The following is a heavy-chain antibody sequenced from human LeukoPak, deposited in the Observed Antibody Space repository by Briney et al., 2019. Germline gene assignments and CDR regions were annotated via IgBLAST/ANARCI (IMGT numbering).Heavy chain of an antibody. J-gene: IGHJ4*02. CDR3: AKDDVWSGLLFDY. CDR2: IRYDGSNK. V-gene: IGHV3-30*02. D-gene: IGHD3-3*01. CDR1: GFTFSSYG. Sequence: PGGSLRLSCAASGFTFSSYGMHWVRQAPGKGLEWVAFIRYDGSNKYYADSVKGRFTISRDNSKNTLYLQMNSLRAEDTAVYYCAKDDVWSGLLFDYWGQGTLVTVSP.